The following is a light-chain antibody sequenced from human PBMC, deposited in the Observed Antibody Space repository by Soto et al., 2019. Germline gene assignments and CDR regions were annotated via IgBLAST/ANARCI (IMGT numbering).Light chain of an antibody. CDR1: QGIRYS. J-gene: IGKJ1*01. V-gene: IGKV1-27*01. CDR2: AAS. Sequence: IQMTQPQSSLSASVGDRVTITCRASQGIRYSLAWYQQKPGKVPKLLIYAASSLQSGIPSRFSGSGSGTDFTLTISSLQPEDVATYYCQKYNSAPWTFGQGTKVEIK. CDR3: QKYNSAPWT.